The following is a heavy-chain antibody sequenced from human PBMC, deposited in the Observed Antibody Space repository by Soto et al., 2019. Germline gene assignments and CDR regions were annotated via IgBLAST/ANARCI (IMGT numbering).Heavy chain of an antibody. CDR2: ISQSGST. J-gene: IGHJ4*02. Sequence: SSETLSLTCTVSGGSISRSSYYWGWIRQPPGKGLEWIGYISQSGSTDYNPSLKSRVTISVDRSKNQFSLRLSSVTAADTAFYFCARAYDFWSGSLDSWGQGTLVTVSS. CDR3: ARAYDFWSGSLDS. D-gene: IGHD3-3*01. V-gene: IGHV4-39*07. CDR1: GGSISRSSYY.